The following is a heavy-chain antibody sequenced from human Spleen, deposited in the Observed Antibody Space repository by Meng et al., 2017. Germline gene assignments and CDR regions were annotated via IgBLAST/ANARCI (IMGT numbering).Heavy chain of an antibody. CDR2: PGAHDGDT. CDR3: ARGTPGRSYSDY. CDR1: DYTFTGYG. V-gene: IGHV1-18*01. J-gene: IGHJ4*02. Sequence: QVQPVQSGPEVKKPGASVNVSCKASDYTFTGYGVSWVRQAPGQGLEWMAWPGAHDGDTSHAPKFQGRVTVSADRPTATAYMELRSLRSDDTAVYYCARGTPGRSYSDYWGQGTLVTVSS. D-gene: IGHD3-10*01.